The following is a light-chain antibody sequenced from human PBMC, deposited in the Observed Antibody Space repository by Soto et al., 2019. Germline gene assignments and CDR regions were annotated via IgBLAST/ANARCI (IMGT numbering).Light chain of an antibody. Sequence: DIQLTQSPSFLSASVGDRVTITCRASQGISSYLAWYQQKPGKAPRLLIYAASTLQSGLPSRFSGSGSGTEFTLTISSLQPEDFATYYCQQLNSYPLTFGGATKVEIK. CDR3: QQLNSYPLT. V-gene: IGKV1-9*01. CDR2: AAS. J-gene: IGKJ4*01. CDR1: QGISSY.